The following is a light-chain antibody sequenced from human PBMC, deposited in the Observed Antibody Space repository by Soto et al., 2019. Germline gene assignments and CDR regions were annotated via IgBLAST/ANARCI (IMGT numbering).Light chain of an antibody. CDR1: SSNIGAGYD. V-gene: IGLV1-40*01. J-gene: IGLJ2*01. Sequence: QAVVTQPPSVSGAPGQRVTISCTGSSSNIGAGYDVHWYQQLPGTAPKLLIYGNSNRPSGVPDRFSGSKSGTSASLAITGLQAEYEADYYCQSYDSSLSGYVVFGGGTKRTVL. CDR2: GNS. CDR3: QSYDSSLSGYVV.